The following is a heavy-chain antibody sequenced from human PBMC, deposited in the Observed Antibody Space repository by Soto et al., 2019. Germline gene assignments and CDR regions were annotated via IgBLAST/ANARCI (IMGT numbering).Heavy chain of an antibody. Sequence: EVQLVESGGGLVQPGGSLRLSCAASGFTFSSYRLSWVRQAPGKGLEWVANIKQDGSEKYYVDSVKGRFTISRDNAKNSVYLLMNSLRAEDTAVYYCAKGWYHDYCGQGTLVTVSS. CDR2: IKQDGSEK. CDR1: GFTFSSYR. CDR3: AKGWYHDY. V-gene: IGHV3-7*01. D-gene: IGHD2-15*01. J-gene: IGHJ4*02.